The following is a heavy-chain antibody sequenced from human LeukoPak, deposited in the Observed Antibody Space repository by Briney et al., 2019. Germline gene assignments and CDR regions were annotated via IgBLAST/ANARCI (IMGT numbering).Heavy chain of an antibody. CDR3: AREKIHFESSGDYFDYYFYMDV. J-gene: IGHJ6*03. CDR1: RFTFNDYS. D-gene: IGHD3-22*01. V-gene: IGHV3-11*01. Sequence: GGSLRLSCAASRFTFNDYSMTWIRQAPGKGLEWVSSISNTGSSINYADSVKGRFNISRDNAKKSLYLQMNSLRAEDTAVYYCAREKIHFESSGDYFDYYFYMDVWGKGTTVTISS. CDR2: ISNTGSSI.